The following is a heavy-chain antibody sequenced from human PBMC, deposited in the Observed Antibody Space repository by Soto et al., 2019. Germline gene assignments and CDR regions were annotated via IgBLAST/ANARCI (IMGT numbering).Heavy chain of an antibody. CDR1: GGTFSSYA. Sequence: QVQLVQSGAEVKKPGSSVKVSCKASGGTFSSYAISWGRQAPGQGLEWRGGIIPIFGTANYAQKFKGRVKITADEATSTAYMELSSLRSEDTAVYYCAIERIVPYYYYGRDVWGQGTTVTVTS. J-gene: IGHJ6*02. CDR3: AIERIVPYYYYGRDV. CDR2: IIPIFGTA. V-gene: IGHV1-69*12. D-gene: IGHD2-8*01.